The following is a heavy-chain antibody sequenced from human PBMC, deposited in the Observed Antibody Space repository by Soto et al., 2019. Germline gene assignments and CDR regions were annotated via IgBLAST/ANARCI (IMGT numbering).Heavy chain of an antibody. CDR3: VRAAPYCGGSICFDY. Sequence: PSETLSLTCTVSGGSISSSSYYWGWIRQPPGKGLEWIGSIYYSGSTYYNPSLKSRVTISVDTSKNQFSLKLSSVTAADTAVYYCVRAAPYCGGSICFDYWGQGALVTVSS. CDR1: GGSISSSSYY. J-gene: IGHJ4*02. D-gene: IGHD2-21*01. V-gene: IGHV4-39*01. CDR2: IYYSGST.